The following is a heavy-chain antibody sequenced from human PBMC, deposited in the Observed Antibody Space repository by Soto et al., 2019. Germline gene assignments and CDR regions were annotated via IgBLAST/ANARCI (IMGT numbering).Heavy chain of an antibody. Sequence: SVKVSCKASGGTFSSYAISWVGQAPGQGLEWMGGIIPIFGTANYAQKFQGRVTITADESTSTAYMELSSLRSEDTAVYYCARANGDDSSGYPYYYYYYGMDVWGQGTTVTVSS. D-gene: IGHD3-22*01. J-gene: IGHJ6*02. CDR2: IIPIFGTA. V-gene: IGHV1-69*13. CDR3: ARANGDDSSGYPYYYYYYGMDV. CDR1: GGTFSSYA.